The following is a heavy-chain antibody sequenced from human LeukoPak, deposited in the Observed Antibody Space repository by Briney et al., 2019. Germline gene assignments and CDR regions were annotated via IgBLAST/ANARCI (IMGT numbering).Heavy chain of an antibody. CDR3: ARLINYYYGMDV. Sequence: SETLSLTCAVSGGSISSGGYSWSWIRQPPGKGLEWIGYIYHSGSTYYNPSLKSRVTISVDRSKNQFSLKLSSVTAADTAVYYCARLINYYYGMDVWGQGTTVTVSS. J-gene: IGHJ6*02. D-gene: IGHD3-16*01. V-gene: IGHV4-30-2*01. CDR2: IYHSGST. CDR1: GGSISSGGYS.